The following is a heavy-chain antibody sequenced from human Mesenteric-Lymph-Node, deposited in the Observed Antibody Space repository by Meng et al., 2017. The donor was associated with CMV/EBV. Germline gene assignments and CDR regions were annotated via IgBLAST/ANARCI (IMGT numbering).Heavy chain of an antibody. J-gene: IGHJ3*01. CDR3: AKGLSNSV. CDR1: GFTFSTYI. V-gene: IGHV3-7*03. CDR2: IKQDGSDK. Sequence: GGSLRLSCAASGFTFSTYIMNWVRQAPGKGLEWVANIKQDGSDKYYVNSVKGRFTVSRDNAKSSLFLQMNSLRVEDTAVYYCAKGLSNSVWGHGTMVTVSS. D-gene: IGHD4-11*01.